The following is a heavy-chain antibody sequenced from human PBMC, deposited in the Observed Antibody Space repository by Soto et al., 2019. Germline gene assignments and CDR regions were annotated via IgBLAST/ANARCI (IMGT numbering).Heavy chain of an antibody. V-gene: IGHV5-10-1*01. CDR3: ARDSSSSQYYYYGMDV. CDR2: IDPSDSYT. D-gene: IGHD6-6*01. Sequence: ISCKGSGYSFTSYWISWVRQMPGKGLEWMGRIDPSDSYTNYSPSFQGHVTISADKSISTAYLQWSSLKASDTAMYYCARDSSSSQYYYYGMDVWGQGTTVTVSS. CDR1: GYSFTSYW. J-gene: IGHJ6*02.